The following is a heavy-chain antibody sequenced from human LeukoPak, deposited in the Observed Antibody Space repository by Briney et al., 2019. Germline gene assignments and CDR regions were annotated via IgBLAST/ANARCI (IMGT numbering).Heavy chain of an antibody. D-gene: IGHD6-19*01. CDR2: IRYDGSNK. CDR3: AKERQWLVLIPFMDV. V-gene: IGHV3-30*02. Sequence: GGSLRPSCAASGFTFSSYGMHWVRQAPGKGLEWVAFIRYDGSNKYYADSVKGRFTISRDNSKNTLYLQMNSLRAEDTAVYYCAKERQWLVLIPFMDVWGQGTTVTVSS. CDR1: GFTFSSYG. J-gene: IGHJ6*02.